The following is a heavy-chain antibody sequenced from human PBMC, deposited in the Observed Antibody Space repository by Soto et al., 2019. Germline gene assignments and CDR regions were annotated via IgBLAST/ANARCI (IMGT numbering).Heavy chain of an antibody. CDR1: GASVISYF. Sequence: SEILSLTCTFSGASVISYFWSWGRERPGKGLEWIGYIYNSGRTNYNPSLKSRFTISLDTSDNDFSLRLASLTAEDTAVYYCARVHSGWSSGHGLDVWGQGTKVTVSS. J-gene: IGHJ6*02. V-gene: IGHV4-59*02. D-gene: IGHD6-19*01. CDR2: IYNSGRT. CDR3: ARVHSGWSSGHGLDV.